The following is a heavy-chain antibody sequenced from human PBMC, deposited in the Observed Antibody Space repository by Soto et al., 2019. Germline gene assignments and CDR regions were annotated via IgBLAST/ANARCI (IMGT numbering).Heavy chain of an antibody. CDR3: ASPYYYGSGSNHQYYFDY. D-gene: IGHD3-10*01. J-gene: IGHJ4*02. V-gene: IGHV1-69*13. CDR1: GGTFSSYA. Sequence: ASVKVSCKASGGTFSSYAISWVRQAPGQGLEWMGGIIPIFGTANYAQKFQGRVTITADESTSTAYMELSSLRSEDTVVYYCASPYYYGSGSNHQYYFDYWGQGTLVTVSS. CDR2: IIPIFGTA.